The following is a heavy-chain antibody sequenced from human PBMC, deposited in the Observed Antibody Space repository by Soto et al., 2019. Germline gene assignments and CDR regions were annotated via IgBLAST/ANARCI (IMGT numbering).Heavy chain of an antibody. V-gene: IGHV4-31*03. Sequence: SETLSLTCTVSGGSISSGGYYWSWIRQHPGKGLEWIGYIYYSGSTYYNPSLKSRVTISVDTSKNQFSLKLSSVTAADTAVYYCARCRDGYPFRYNWFDPWGQGTLVTV. CDR2: IYYSGST. D-gene: IGHD5-12*01. CDR3: ARCRDGYPFRYNWFDP. CDR1: GGSISSGGYY. J-gene: IGHJ5*02.